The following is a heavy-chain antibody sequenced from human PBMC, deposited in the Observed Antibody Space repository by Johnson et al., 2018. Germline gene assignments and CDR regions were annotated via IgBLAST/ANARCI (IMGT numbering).Heavy chain of an antibody. CDR1: GGSISSYF. D-gene: IGHD3-9*01. Sequence: QVQLQESGPGLVKPSETVSLTCTVSGGSISSYFCSWIRQPPGKGLEWIGYIYYSGSTKYNPSLKSRVTISVDTSKNQFSLKLSSMTAADTAVYYCARTWVRNYYSLTDAYYYYMDVWGKGTTVTVSS. CDR3: ARTWVRNYYSLTDAYYYYMDV. V-gene: IGHV4-59*01. J-gene: IGHJ6*03. CDR2: IYYSGST.